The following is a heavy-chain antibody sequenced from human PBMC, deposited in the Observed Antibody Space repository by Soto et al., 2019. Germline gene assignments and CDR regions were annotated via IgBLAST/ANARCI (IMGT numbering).Heavy chain of an antibody. D-gene: IGHD2-15*01. Sequence: EVQLVESGGGLVQPGGSLKLSCAASGFTFSGSAMHWVRQASGKGLEWVGRIRSKANSYATAYAASVKGRFTIYREDPKHRGYVKKYSLNTEDTAVYDGTRVFTPAHSIDYYGLDVWGQGTTVTVSS. CDR2: IRSKANSYAT. V-gene: IGHV3-73*01. CDR3: TRVFTPAHSIDYYGLDV. J-gene: IGHJ6*02. CDR1: GFTFSGSA.